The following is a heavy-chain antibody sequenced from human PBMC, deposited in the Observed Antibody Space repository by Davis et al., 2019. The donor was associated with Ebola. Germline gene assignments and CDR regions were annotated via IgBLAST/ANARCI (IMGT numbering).Heavy chain of an antibody. Sequence: MPSETLSLTCTVSGGSISSYYWRWIRQPPGKGLEWIWYIYYSGSTNYNPSLKSRVTISVDTSKNQFSLKLSSVTAADTAVYYCARLKIGGLYGMDVWGQGTTVTVSS. CDR1: GGSISSYY. V-gene: IGHV4-59*01. J-gene: IGHJ6*02. CDR3: ARLKIGGLYGMDV. D-gene: IGHD3-16*01. CDR2: IYYSGST.